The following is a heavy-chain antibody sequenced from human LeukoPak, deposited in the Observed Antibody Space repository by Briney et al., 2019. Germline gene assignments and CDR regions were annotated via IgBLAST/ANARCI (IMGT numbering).Heavy chain of an antibody. V-gene: IGHV3-66*01. CDR2: IQSGGST. D-gene: IGHD6-19*01. J-gene: IGHJ4*02. CDR3: ARDRGDSSGWPIIDY. CDR1: VFTVNNNR. Sequence: GGSLRLSCAASVFTVNNNRMSWVRQAPGRGLGWVSLIQSGGSTHYADSVKGRFTISRDNSKNTLYLQMNSLRAEDTAVYYCARDRGDSSGWPIIDYWGQGTLVTVSS.